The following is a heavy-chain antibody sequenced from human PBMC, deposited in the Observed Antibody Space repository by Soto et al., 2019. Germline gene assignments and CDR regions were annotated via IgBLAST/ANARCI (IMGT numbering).Heavy chain of an antibody. CDR1: GFTVSSNY. CDR2: IYSGGST. J-gene: IGHJ4*02. CDR3: ARDRTGTTSRVY. Sequence: GGSMRLSCAASGFTVSSNYMSWVRQAPGKGLEWVSVIYSGGSTYYADSVKGRFTISRDNSKNTLYLQMNSLRAEDTAVYYCARDRTGTTSRVYWGQGTLVTVSS. V-gene: IGHV3-66*01. D-gene: IGHD1-7*01.